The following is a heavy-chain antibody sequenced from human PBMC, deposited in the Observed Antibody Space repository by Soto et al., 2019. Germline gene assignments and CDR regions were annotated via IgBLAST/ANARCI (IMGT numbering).Heavy chain of an antibody. V-gene: IGHV3-30-3*01. Sequence: QVQLVESGGGVVQPGRSLRLSCAASGFTFSSYAMHWVRQAPGKGLEWVAVISYDGSNKYYADSVKGRFTISRDNSKNTLYLQMNSLRAKDTAVYYCARDKSPYSSGWHNRHFDYWGQGTLVTVSS. J-gene: IGHJ4*02. CDR2: ISYDGSNK. CDR3: ARDKSPYSSGWHNRHFDY. D-gene: IGHD6-19*01. CDR1: GFTFSSYA.